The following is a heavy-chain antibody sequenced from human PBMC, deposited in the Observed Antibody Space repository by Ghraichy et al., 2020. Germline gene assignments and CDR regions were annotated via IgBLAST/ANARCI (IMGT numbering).Heavy chain of an antibody. V-gene: IGHV3-7*03. D-gene: IGHD2-8*02. CDR1: GFTFSRYW. J-gene: IGHJ3*02. CDR3: VRDESTDHHDAFDI. CDR2: IKQDGTKD. Sequence: GSLRLSCAASGFTFSRYWMSWVRQAPGKGPEWVADIKQDGTKDYYVDSVKGRFTISRDNAKNSLHLQMNSLRVEDTAVYYCVRDESTDHHDAFDIWGQGTTVTVSS.